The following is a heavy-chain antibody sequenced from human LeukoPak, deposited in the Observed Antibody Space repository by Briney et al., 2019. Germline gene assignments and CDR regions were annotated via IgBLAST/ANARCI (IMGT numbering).Heavy chain of an antibody. Sequence: GGSLRLSCAASGFTFSGYSMNWVRQAPGKGLEWVSSISSSSSYIYYADSVKGRFTISRDNVRNSLYLQMNSLRAEDTAVYYCARGLLLAYCGGDCYSYNGMDVWGQGTTVTVSS. CDR1: GFTFSGYS. CDR2: ISSSSSYI. J-gene: IGHJ6*02. D-gene: IGHD2-21*02. CDR3: ARGLLLAYCGGDCYSYNGMDV. V-gene: IGHV3-21*01.